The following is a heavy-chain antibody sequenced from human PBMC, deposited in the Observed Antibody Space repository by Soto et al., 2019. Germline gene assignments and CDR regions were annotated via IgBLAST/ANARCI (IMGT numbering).Heavy chain of an antibody. J-gene: IGHJ3*02. CDR3: AFAGSGSYSNVADAFDI. CDR1: GFTFSSYS. CDR2: ISSSGTYI. V-gene: IGHV3-21*01. Sequence: EVQLVESGGGLVKPGGSLSLSCAASGFTFSSYSMNWVRQAPGKGLEWVSSISSSGTYIYYADSVKGRFTISRDNAKNSLYLQMNSLRAEDTAVYYCAFAGSGSYSNVADAFDIWGQGTMVTVSS. D-gene: IGHD3-10*01.